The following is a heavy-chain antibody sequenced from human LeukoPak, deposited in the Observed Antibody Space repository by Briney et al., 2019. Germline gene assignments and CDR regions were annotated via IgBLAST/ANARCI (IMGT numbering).Heavy chain of an antibody. Sequence: HSGGSLRLSCAASGFTFSSYDMNWVRQAPGKGLEWVSYISSSSSTIYYADSVKGRFTISRDNAKNSLYLQMNSLRAEDTAVYYCANSGLDCSGGSCYYYYYYGMDVWGQGTTVTVSS. CDR1: GFTFSSYD. V-gene: IGHV3-48*04. J-gene: IGHJ6*02. CDR2: ISSSSSTI. D-gene: IGHD2-15*01. CDR3: ANSGLDCSGGSCYYYYYYGMDV.